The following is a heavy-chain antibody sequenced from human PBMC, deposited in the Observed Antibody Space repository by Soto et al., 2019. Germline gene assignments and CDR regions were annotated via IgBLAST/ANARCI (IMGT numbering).Heavy chain of an antibody. J-gene: IGHJ5*02. CDR3: ARPVYGFDP. V-gene: IGHV3-74*01. D-gene: IGHD1-20*01. CDR2: INSDGSIT. CDR1: GFTFSNYW. Sequence: VQLVESGGGLIQPGGSLRLSCAASGFTFSNYWMHWVRQAPGKGLVWVSRINSDGSITGYADSLKGRFTISRDNAKNTLYLQMNSLRAEDTAVDYCARPVYGFDPWGQGTLVTVSS.